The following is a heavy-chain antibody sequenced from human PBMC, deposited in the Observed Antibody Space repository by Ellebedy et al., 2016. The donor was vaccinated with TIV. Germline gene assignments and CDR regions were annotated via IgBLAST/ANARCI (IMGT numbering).Heavy chain of an antibody. Sequence: MPSETLSLTCTISGDSISTNYWSRIRQPPGKGLEWIGYIFDNAITNYSPSLKNRVSMSVDTSKNRFSLSLNFVTAADTAVYYCARHNCGGDCGFDYWGQGTLVIVSS. D-gene: IGHD2-21*02. CDR2: IFDNAIT. CDR3: ARHNCGGDCGFDY. V-gene: IGHV4-59*08. J-gene: IGHJ4*02. CDR1: GDSISTNY.